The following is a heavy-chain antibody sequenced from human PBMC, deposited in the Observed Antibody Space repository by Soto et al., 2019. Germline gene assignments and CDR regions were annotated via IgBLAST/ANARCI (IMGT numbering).Heavy chain of an antibody. D-gene: IGHD2-2*01. V-gene: IGHV4-61*01. Sequence: PSETLSLTCTVSGGFVNSDTHSWSWIRQTPGKRLEWIGFIYSGGSTKNPSLRSRVTMSVDTSKNQFSLKLRSVIVADTAVYHCARFVRSCSATTRSIRADVWGQGITVTVYS. CDR2: IYSGGST. CDR1: GGFVNSDTHS. CDR3: ARFVRSCSATTRSIRADV. J-gene: IGHJ6*02.